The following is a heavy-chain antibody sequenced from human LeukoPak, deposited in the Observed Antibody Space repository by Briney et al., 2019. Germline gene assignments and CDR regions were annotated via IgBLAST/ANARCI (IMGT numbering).Heavy chain of an antibody. J-gene: IGHJ4*02. CDR3: ARYSGSYPSFDY. V-gene: IGHV4-59*01. CDR2: IYYSGST. CDR1: GGSISSYY. Sequence: SGTLSLTCTVSGGSISSYYWSWIRQPPGKGLEWIGYIYYSGSTNYNPSLKSRVTISVDTSKNQFSLKLSSVTAADTAVYYCARYSGSYPSFDYWGQGTLVTVSS. D-gene: IGHD1-26*01.